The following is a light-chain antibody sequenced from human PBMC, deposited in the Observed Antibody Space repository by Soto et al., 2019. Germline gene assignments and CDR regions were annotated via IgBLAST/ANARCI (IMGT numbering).Light chain of an antibody. Sequence: SVLTQSPGTLSFSSGERATLSCRASQSVSSSYLAWYQQKPGQAPRLLIYGASSRATGIPDRFSGSGSGTDFTLTISRLEPEDFAVYYCQQYGSSPRTFGQGTKVDIK. CDR2: GAS. J-gene: IGKJ1*01. V-gene: IGKV3-20*01. CDR3: QQYGSSPRT. CDR1: QSVSSSY.